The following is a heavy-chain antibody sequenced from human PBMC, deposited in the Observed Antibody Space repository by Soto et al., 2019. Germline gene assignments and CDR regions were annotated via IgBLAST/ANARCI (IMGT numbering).Heavy chain of an antibody. Sequence: PGESLKISCKGSGYRFTTYWIGWVRQMPGKGLEWMGLIYPGDSNTRFSPSFQGQVTISVDMSISTAYLQWSSLRVSDTAIYYCARPDSNGWYQNWGQGTPVTVS. J-gene: IGHJ4*02. CDR3: ARPDSNGWYQN. CDR1: GYRFTTYW. D-gene: IGHD6-19*01. V-gene: IGHV5-51*01. CDR2: IYPGDSNT.